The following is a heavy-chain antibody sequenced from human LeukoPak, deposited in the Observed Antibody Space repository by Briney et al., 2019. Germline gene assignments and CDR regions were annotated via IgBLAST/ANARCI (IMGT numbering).Heavy chain of an antibody. J-gene: IGHJ5*02. D-gene: IGHD1-7*01. CDR3: AKSPELWNWFDP. Sequence: GGSLRLSCAASGFTLSSYAMSWVRQAPGKGLEWVSAISGSGGSTYYADSVKGRFTISRDNSKNTLYLQMNSLRAEDTAVYYCAKSPELWNWFDPWGQGTLVTVSS. CDR1: GFTLSSYA. V-gene: IGHV3-23*01. CDR2: ISGSGGST.